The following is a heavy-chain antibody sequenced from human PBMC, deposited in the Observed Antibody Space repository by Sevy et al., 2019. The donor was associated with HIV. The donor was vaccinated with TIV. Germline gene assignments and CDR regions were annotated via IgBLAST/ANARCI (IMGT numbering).Heavy chain of an antibody. D-gene: IGHD1-26*01. V-gene: IGHV1-24*01. Sequence: ASVKVSCKVSGYTLTELSMHWVRQAPGKGLEWMGGFDPEDGETIYAQKFQGRVTMTEDTSTDTAYMELSSLRSEDTAVDYCATLGVVGATTGLDYWGQGTLVTVSS. CDR1: GYTLTELS. CDR2: FDPEDGET. CDR3: ATLGVVGATTGLDY. J-gene: IGHJ4*02.